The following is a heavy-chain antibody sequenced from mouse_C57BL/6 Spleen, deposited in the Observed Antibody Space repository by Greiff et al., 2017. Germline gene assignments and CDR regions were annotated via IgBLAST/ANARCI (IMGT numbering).Heavy chain of an antibody. CDR2: IRYDGSN. J-gene: IGHJ2*01. D-gene: IGHD2-1*01. CDR1: GYSFTSGYY. Sequence: DVQLQESGPGLVKPSPSLSLTCSVSGYSFTSGYYWNWIRQFPGNKLEWMGYIRYDGSNNYNPSLKNRISFPRDTAKNQFFLKLNSETTEDTATYYCARVHGTWDYWGQGTTLTVSS. V-gene: IGHV3-6*01. CDR3: ARVHGTWDY.